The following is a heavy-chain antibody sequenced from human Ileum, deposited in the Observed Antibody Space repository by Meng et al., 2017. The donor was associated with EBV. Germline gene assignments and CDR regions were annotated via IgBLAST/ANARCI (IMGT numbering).Heavy chain of an antibody. CDR2: ISHSGST. CDR1: GDSISTGLW. D-gene: IGHD6-19*01. CDR3: ARSPGWYSLDP. V-gene: IGHV4-4*02. Sequence: QVQLQESGPGLVQPSGTLSLTCAVSGDSISTGLWWNWVRQSPEKGLEWIGEISHSGSTTYNPSLKSRVTILLDKTKNHFSLKLNSVTAADTAVYYCARSPGWYSLDPWGQGTLVTVDS. J-gene: IGHJ5*02.